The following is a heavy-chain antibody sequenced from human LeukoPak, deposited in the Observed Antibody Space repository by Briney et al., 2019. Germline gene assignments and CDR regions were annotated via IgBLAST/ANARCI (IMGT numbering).Heavy chain of an antibody. J-gene: IGHJ4*02. CDR3: ASFLLRMAGLLPSHFDY. CDR1: GRGFTGLA. Sequence: SVKVSCKASGRGFTGLAVTWLRHVPGHGFEWVGRILPIIDATHYAQKFQDRVTITADESTITAYMELHSLRSEDTAVDFCASFLLRMAGLLPSHFDYWGQGTLVTVSS. V-gene: IGHV1-69*11. D-gene: IGHD3-16*01. CDR2: ILPIIDAT.